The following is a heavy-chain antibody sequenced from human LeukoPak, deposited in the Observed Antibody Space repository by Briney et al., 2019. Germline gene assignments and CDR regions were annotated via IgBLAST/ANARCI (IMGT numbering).Heavy chain of an antibody. CDR2: ISGSGGST. CDR1: GGSFSGYY. Sequence: ETLSLTCAVYGGSFSGYYWSWIRQPPGKGLEWVSAISGSGGSTYYADSVKGRFTISRDNSKNTLYLQMNSLRAEDTAVYYCAKIREKAFDYWGQGTLVTVSS. J-gene: IGHJ4*02. CDR3: AKIREKAFDY. V-gene: IGHV3-23*01.